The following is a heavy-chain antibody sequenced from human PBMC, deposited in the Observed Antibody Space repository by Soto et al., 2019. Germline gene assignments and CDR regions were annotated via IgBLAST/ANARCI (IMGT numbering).Heavy chain of an antibody. V-gene: IGHV3-23*01. D-gene: IGHD6-19*01. J-gene: IGHJ4*02. CDR2: RSGSGTST. CDR3: AKATTNGGWFNPFDS. CDR1: GFSFVNYA. Sequence: GGSLRLSCAASGFSFVNYAMNWVRQAPGEGLEWVSGRSGSGTSTYYADSVKGRFTISRDNSRDTLFLQMNSLTADDTAVYYCAKATTNGGWFNPFDSWGQGALVTVSS.